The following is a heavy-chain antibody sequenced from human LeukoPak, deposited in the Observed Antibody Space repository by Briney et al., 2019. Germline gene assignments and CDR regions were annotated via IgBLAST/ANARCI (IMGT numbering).Heavy chain of an antibody. CDR1: GFTFSSYA. Sequence: SGGSLRLSCAASGFTFSSYAMHWVRQAPGKGLEWVAVISYDGSNKYYADSVKGRFTISRDNSKNTLYLQMNSLRAEDTAVYYCAREGGDSSGYYSYFDYWGQGTLVTVSS. V-gene: IGHV3-30-3*01. CDR3: AREGGDSSGYYSYFDY. D-gene: IGHD3-22*01. J-gene: IGHJ4*02. CDR2: ISYDGSNK.